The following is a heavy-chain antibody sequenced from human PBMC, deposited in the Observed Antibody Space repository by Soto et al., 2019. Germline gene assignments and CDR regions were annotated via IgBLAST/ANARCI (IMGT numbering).Heavy chain of an antibody. CDR2: ISSNGRST. CDR1: GFTFSTYA. Sequence: HPGGSLRLSCATSGFTFSTYAMHWVRQAPGKGLEYVSAISSNGRSTYYANSVKGRFTISRDNSKNTLYLQMDSLRAEDMAVYYGARDRCTNGVCYAPSDYWGQGTLVTVSS. D-gene: IGHD2-8*01. CDR3: ARDRCTNGVCYAPSDY. J-gene: IGHJ4*02. V-gene: IGHV3-64*01.